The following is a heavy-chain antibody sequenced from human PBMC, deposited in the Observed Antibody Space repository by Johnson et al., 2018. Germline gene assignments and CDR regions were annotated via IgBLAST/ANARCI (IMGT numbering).Heavy chain of an antibody. CDR3: ARHPAVVPAAINSDYYYYYGMDV. Sequence: EVQLVETGAEVKKPGESLKISCKGSGYSFTSYWIGWVRQMPGKGLEWMGIIYPGDSDPRYSPSFQGQVTISADKSISTAYLQWSSLKASDTAMYYCARHPAVVPAAINSDYYYYYGMDVWGQGTTVTVSS. J-gene: IGHJ6*02. V-gene: IGHV5-51*01. D-gene: IGHD2-2*01. CDR1: GYSFTSYW. CDR2: IYPGDSDP.